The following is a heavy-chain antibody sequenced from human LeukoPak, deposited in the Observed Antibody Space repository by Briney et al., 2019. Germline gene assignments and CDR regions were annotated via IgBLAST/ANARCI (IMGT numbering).Heavy chain of an antibody. D-gene: IGHD4-17*01. CDR3: ARGPPSTVTLNNWFDP. J-gene: IGHJ5*02. CDR1: GGSISSGGYY. Sequence: PSETLSLTCTVSGGSISSGGYYWSWIRQHPGKGLEWIGYIYYSGSTYYNPSLKSRVTISVDTSKNQFSLKLSSVTAADTAVYYCARGPPSTVTLNNWFDPWGQGTLVTVSS. V-gene: IGHV4-31*03. CDR2: IYYSGST.